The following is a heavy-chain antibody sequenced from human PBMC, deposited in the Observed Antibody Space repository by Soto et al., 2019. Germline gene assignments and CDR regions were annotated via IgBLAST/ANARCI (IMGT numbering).Heavy chain of an antibody. CDR2: INPNSGGT. CDR3: ARGGSSWILNYYYYYGMDV. CDR1: GYTFTGYY. Sequence: ASVKVSCKASGYTFTGYYMRWVRQAPGQGLEWMGWINPNSGGTNYAQKFQGWVTMTRDTSISTAYMELSRLRSDDTAVYYCARGGSSWILNYYYYYGMDVWGQGTTVTVSS. V-gene: IGHV1-2*04. J-gene: IGHJ6*02. D-gene: IGHD6-13*01.